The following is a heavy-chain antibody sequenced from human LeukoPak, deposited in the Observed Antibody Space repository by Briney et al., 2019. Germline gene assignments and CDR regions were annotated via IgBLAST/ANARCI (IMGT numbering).Heavy chain of an antibody. D-gene: IGHD2-8*01. Sequence: PSETLSLTCTVSGGSISSYYWSWIRQPPGKGLEWIGYIYYSGSTNYNPSLKSRVTISVDTSKNQFSLKLSSVTAADTAVYYCARFSGLMVYAIRPQNWFDPWGQGTLVTVSS. J-gene: IGHJ5*02. CDR3: ARFSGLMVYAIRPQNWFDP. CDR2: IYYSGST. CDR1: GGSISSYY. V-gene: IGHV4-59*01.